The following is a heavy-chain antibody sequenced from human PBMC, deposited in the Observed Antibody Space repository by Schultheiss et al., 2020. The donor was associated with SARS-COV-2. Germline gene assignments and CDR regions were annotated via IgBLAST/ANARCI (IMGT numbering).Heavy chain of an antibody. CDR1: GGTFSSYA. V-gene: IGHV1-69*13. D-gene: IGHD1-26*01. Sequence: SVKVSCKASGGTFSSYAISWVRQAPGQGLEWMGGIIPIFGKTNYAQKFQDRVTITADEATSTAYMELSRLRSDDTAVYYCGRDRVGGRYFDYYYGMDVWGQGTTVTVSS. CDR3: GRDRVGGRYFDYYYGMDV. CDR2: IIPIFGKT. J-gene: IGHJ6*02.